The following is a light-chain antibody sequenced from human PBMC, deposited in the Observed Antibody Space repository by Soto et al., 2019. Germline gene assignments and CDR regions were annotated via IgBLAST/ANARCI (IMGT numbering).Light chain of an antibody. CDR3: QQYGGSPIT. Sequence: EDGLTQSPRTLSLYPGERATLSCRASQSVSRTYLAWYQQKPVQAPRLLIYATSSRATGIPDRFSGSGSGTDFTLTISRLEPEDFAVYYCQQYGGSPITFGLGTRLAIK. CDR2: ATS. CDR1: QSVSRTY. V-gene: IGKV3-20*01. J-gene: IGKJ5*01.